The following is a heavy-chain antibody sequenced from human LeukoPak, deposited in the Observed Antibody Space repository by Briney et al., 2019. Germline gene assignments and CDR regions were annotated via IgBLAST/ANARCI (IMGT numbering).Heavy chain of an antibody. CDR3: ARDHWPYSSSWYQGDFDY. Sequence: TGGSLRLSCAASGFTVSSNYMSWVRQAPGKGLEWVSVIYSGGSTYYADSVKGRFTISRDNSKNTLYLQMNSLRAEDTAVYYCARDHWPYSSSWYQGDFDYWGQGTLVTVSS. CDR1: GFTVSSNY. J-gene: IGHJ4*02. V-gene: IGHV3-53*05. D-gene: IGHD6-13*01. CDR2: IYSGGST.